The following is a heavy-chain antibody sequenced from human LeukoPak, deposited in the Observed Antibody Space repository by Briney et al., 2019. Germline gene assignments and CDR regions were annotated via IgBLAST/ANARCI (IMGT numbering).Heavy chain of an antibody. J-gene: IGHJ3*02. V-gene: IGHV4-39*02. Sequence: PSETLSLTCTVSGGSISSSSYYWGWIRQPPGKGLEWIGSIYYSGSTYYNPSLKSRVTISVDTSKNQFSLKLSSVPAADTAVYYCAREEDIVVVAPEGLWGIWGQGTMVTVSS. CDR1: GGSISSSSYY. CDR2: IYYSGST. CDR3: AREEDIVVVAPEGLWGI. D-gene: IGHD2-15*01.